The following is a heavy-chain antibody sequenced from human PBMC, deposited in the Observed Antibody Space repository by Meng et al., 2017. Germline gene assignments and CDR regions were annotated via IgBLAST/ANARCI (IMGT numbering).Heavy chain of an antibody. V-gene: IGHV3-30*01. CDR3: ARDPYCSGGSCYLYGMDV. J-gene: IGHJ6*02. D-gene: IGHD2-15*01. CDR1: GFTFSSYA. Sequence: GESLKISCAASGFTFSSYAMHWVRQAPGKGLGWVAVISYDGSNKYYADSVKGRFTTSRDNSKNTLYLQMNSLRAEDTAVYYCARDPYCSGGSCYLYGMDVWGQGTTVTVSS. CDR2: ISYDGSNK.